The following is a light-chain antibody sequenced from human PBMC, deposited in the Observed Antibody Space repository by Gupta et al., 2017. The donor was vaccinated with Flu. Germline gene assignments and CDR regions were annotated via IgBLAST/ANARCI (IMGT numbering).Light chain of an antibody. CDR3: SSHTVSDTFV. Sequence: QSALTQPPSASGSPGQSITISCTGTSSDIGAYKYVSWHQQHAGKAPKLIIYEVTKRPSGVPGRFSGSKSGNTASLTVSGLQAEDEGDYYCSSHTVSDTFVFGTGTAVTVL. J-gene: IGLJ1*01. CDR1: SSDIGAYKY. V-gene: IGLV2-8*01. CDR2: EVT.